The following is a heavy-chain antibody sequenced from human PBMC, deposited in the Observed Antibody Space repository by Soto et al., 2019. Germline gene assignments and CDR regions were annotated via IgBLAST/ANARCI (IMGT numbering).Heavy chain of an antibody. Sequence: EVQLLESGGGLVQPGGSLRVSCAASGLTFSSYAMSWVRQAPGKGLEWVSTTSGSGGTTYYADSVKGRFTISRDNSKNTLYLQMNSLSAEDTAVYYCATVGYCSGGSCYSNFDYWGQGTLVTVSS. V-gene: IGHV3-23*01. CDR3: ATVGYCSGGSCYSNFDY. CDR1: GLTFSSYA. CDR2: TSGSGGTT. J-gene: IGHJ4*02. D-gene: IGHD2-15*01.